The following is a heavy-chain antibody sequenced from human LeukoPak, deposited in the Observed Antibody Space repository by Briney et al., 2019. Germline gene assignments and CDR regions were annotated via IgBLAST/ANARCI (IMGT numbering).Heavy chain of an antibody. CDR3: AKAVGSSWFPYYFDS. CDR1: GFTFSSYA. J-gene: IGHJ4*02. Sequence: GGSLRLSCAASGFTFSSYAMSWVRQAPGQGLEWVSAISDSGGSTYYADSVKGRFTISRDNSKNTLYLQMNSLRADDTAVYYCAKAVGSSWFPYYFDSWGQGTLVTVSS. D-gene: IGHD6-13*01. CDR2: ISDSGGST. V-gene: IGHV3-23*01.